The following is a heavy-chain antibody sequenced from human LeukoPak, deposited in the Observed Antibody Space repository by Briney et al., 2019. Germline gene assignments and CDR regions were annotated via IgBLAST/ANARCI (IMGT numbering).Heavy chain of an antibody. CDR3: ARGKLRTYFDY. CDR2: IYYSGST. J-gene: IGHJ4*02. CDR1: GGSISSGGYY. Sequence: SQTLSLTCAVSGGSISSGGYYWSWIRQHPGKGLEWIGYIYYSGSTYYNPSLKSRVTISVDTSKNQFSLKLSSVTAADTAVYYCARGKLRTYFDYWGQGTLVTVSS. D-gene: IGHD1-7*01. V-gene: IGHV4-31*11.